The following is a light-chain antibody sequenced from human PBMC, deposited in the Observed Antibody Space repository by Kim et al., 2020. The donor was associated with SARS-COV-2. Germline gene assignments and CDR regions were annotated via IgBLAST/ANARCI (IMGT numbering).Light chain of an antibody. V-gene: IGKV3-15*01. J-gene: IGKJ1*01. CDR3: QQYYSWPRT. Sequence: VSPGERPTLSCRASQSVSSDLAWYQQKPGQAPGLLIYGASTRATDVPARFSGSGSGTEFTLTISSLQSEDFAVYYCQQYYSWPRTFGQGTKVDIK. CDR2: GAS. CDR1: QSVSSD.